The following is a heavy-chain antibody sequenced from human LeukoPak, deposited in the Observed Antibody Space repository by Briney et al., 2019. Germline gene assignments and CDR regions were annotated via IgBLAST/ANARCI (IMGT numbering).Heavy chain of an antibody. V-gene: IGHV3-23*01. CDR3: GKDRSAVAATSCFDC. D-gene: IGHD2-15*01. J-gene: IGHJ4*02. CDR1: GFTFNSYA. CDR2: ISGSGGST. Sequence: GGSLRLSCAASGFTFNSYAMSWVRQAPGKGLEWVSPISGSGGSTYYADSVKGRFTISRDNSKNTLYLQMNSLRAEDTAVYYCGKDRSAVAATSCFDCWGQGTLVTVSS.